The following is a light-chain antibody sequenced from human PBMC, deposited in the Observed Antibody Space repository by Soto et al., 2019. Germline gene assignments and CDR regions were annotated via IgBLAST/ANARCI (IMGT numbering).Light chain of an antibody. CDR3: RQYSSDST. Sequence: IQMTQSPSTLSASVGDRVTITCRASQNINTWLAWYQQKPGKAPRLLIYRTSSLENGVPSSFGGRGSGTQFIFTISSLQPDDSATYYCRQYSSDSTFGQGTKVEIK. J-gene: IGKJ1*01. CDR2: RTS. V-gene: IGKV1-5*03. CDR1: QNINTW.